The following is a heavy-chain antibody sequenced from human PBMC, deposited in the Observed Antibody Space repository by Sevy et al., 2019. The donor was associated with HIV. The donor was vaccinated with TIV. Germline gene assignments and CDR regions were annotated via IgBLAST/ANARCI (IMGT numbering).Heavy chain of an antibody. CDR3: ARSMSWYASFDY. CDR1: GRTFSSYA. V-gene: IGHV1-69*13. Sequence: ASVKVSCKASGRTFSSYAFSWVRQAPGQGLEWVGGIIPMFATANYVQKFQGRVTITADESTSTAYMELSSLRSEDTAVYYCARSMSWYASFDYWGQGTLVTVSS. J-gene: IGHJ4*02. D-gene: IGHD6-13*01. CDR2: IIPMFATA.